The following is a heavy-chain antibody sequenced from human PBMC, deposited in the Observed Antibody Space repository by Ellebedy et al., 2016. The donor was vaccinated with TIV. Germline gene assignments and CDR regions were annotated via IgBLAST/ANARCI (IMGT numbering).Heavy chain of an antibody. CDR2: IKSNADGGAV. Sequence: PGGSLRLSCAASGFFFNDAWMTWVRRAPGKGLEWIGRIKSNADGGAVEYAAPVEGRFTISRDDSQTTLFLQMNSLKTEDTAVYYCSTDSPMYYSGSPGYPLDYWGQGTLVTVSS. V-gene: IGHV3-15*01. J-gene: IGHJ4*02. CDR1: GFFFNDAW. CDR3: STDSPMYYSGSPGYPLDY. D-gene: IGHD3-22*01.